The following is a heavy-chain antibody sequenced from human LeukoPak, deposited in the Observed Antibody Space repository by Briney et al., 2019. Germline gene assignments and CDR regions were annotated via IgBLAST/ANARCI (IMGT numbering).Heavy chain of an antibody. D-gene: IGHD4/OR15-4a*01. Sequence: KPSETLSLTCAVSGYSISSGYYWGRIRQPPGKGLEWIGSIYHSGSTYYNPSLKSRVTISVDTSKNQFSLKLSSVTAADTAVYYCASPTGAYWGQGTLVTVSS. CDR1: GYSISSGYY. J-gene: IGHJ4*02. V-gene: IGHV4-38-2*01. CDR2: IYHSGST. CDR3: ASPTGAY.